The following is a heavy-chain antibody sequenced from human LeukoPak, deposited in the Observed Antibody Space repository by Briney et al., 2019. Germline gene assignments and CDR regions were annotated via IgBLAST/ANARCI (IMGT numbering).Heavy chain of an antibody. CDR3: ARPAGRWLHLDAFDL. Sequence: PGGSLRLSCAASGFTFSSYSMNWVRQAPGKGLEWVSYISSSGSTIYYADSVKGRFTISRDNAKKSLFLQMNSLRAEDTAVYYCARPAGRWLHLDAFDLWGQGTMVTVSS. D-gene: IGHD5-24*01. V-gene: IGHV3-48*04. CDR1: GFTFSSYS. J-gene: IGHJ3*01. CDR2: ISSSGSTI.